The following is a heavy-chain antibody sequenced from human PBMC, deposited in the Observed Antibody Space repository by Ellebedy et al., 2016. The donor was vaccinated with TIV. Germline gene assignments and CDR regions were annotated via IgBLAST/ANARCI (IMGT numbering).Heavy chain of an antibody. D-gene: IGHD4-17*01. CDR2: INQDGSDK. V-gene: IGHV3-7*01. Sequence: GESLKISCAAPGFTFSSYWMSWVRQAPGKGLEWVANINQDGSDKYYVDSVKGRFTISRDNAKNSLYLQMNGLGADDTAVYYCVTDGSYGDYRSPTHAFEFWGQGTMVTVSS. CDR1: GFTFSSYW. J-gene: IGHJ3*01. CDR3: VTDGSYGDYRSPTHAFEF.